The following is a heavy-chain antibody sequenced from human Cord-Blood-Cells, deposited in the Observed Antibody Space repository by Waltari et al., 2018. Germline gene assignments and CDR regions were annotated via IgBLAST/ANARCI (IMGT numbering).Heavy chain of an antibody. Sequence: QVQLQESGPGLVKPSATLSLTCTVSGNSISSYYWSWIRQPPGKGLEWIGYIYYSGSTNYNPSLKSRVTISVDTSKNQFSLKLSSVTAADTAVYYCASSVTGDAFDIWGQGTMVTVSS. CDR3: ASSVTGDAFDI. CDR2: IYYSGST. V-gene: IGHV4-59*01. J-gene: IGHJ3*02. CDR1: GNSISSYY. D-gene: IGHD7-27*01.